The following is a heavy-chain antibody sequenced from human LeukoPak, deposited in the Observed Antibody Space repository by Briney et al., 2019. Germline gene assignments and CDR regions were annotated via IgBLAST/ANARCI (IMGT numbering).Heavy chain of an antibody. CDR2: ISYDGSNK. CDR3: ARGPDVWFGELSFDY. V-gene: IGHV3-30-3*01. Sequence: GGSLRLSCAASGFTFSSYAMLWVREAPGKGLEWVAVISYDGSNKYYADSVKGRFTISRDNSKNTLYLQMNSLRAEDTAVYYCARGPDVWFGELSFDYWGQGTLVTVSS. D-gene: IGHD3-10*01. CDR1: GFTFSSYA. J-gene: IGHJ4*02.